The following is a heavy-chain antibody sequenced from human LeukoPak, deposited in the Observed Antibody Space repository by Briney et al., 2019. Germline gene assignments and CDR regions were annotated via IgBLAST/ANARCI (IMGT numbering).Heavy chain of an antibody. CDR2: IDGGGSRI. CDR1: EFSISTSE. Sequence: AGGSLRLSCAAAEFSISTSEMDSVRLTPGKGLEWLSYIDGGGSRIVYADSVKGRFTISRDNAKNSLYLQMNSLKAEDTAVYYCARERSAVFGDAFDIWGQGTRVTVSS. V-gene: IGHV3-48*03. CDR3: ARERSAVFGDAFDI. D-gene: IGHD1-26*01. J-gene: IGHJ3*02.